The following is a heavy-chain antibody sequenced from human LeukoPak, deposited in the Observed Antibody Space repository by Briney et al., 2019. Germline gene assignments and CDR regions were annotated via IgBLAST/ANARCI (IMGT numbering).Heavy chain of an antibody. J-gene: IGHJ4*02. CDR1: GFTVSSNY. CDR3: ARQILEWLQITYYFDY. Sequence: PGGSLRLSCAASGFTVSSNYMSWVRQAPGKGLEWVSVIYSGGSTYYADSVKGRFTISRDNSKNTLYLQMNSLRAEDTAVYYCARQILEWLQITYYFDYWGQGTLVTVSS. D-gene: IGHD3-3*01. CDR2: IYSGGST. V-gene: IGHV3-66*02.